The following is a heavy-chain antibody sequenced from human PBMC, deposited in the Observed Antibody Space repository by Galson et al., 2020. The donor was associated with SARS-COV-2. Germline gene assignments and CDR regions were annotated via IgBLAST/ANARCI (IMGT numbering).Heavy chain of an antibody. J-gene: IGHJ4*02. CDR2: IKQDGSEN. D-gene: IGHD5-12*01. CDR1: GFTFSSYW. Sequence: GGSLRLSCAASGFTFSSYWMSWVRQAPGKGLGWVANIKQDGSENSYVDSVMGRFTISRDNAKNSLYLQMNSLRAEDTAVYYCARGGYSGYEYYCDYGGQGTLVTVSS. V-gene: IGHV3-7*01. CDR3: ARGGYSGYEYYCDY.